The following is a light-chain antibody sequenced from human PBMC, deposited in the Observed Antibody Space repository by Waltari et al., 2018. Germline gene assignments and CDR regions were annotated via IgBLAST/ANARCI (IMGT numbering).Light chain of an antibody. CDR2: YTT. V-gene: IGLV3-21*04. Sequence: SYVLTQPPSVSVTPGQTAMITCGENRIGSESVHWYQQKPGQAPVLVIYYTTDRPSGIPERSSGFNAGNTDTLTIDRVEAGDEADDYCQVWDSSRDHVVFGGGTKLTVL. CDR3: QVWDSSRDHVV. CDR1: RIGSES. J-gene: IGLJ2*01.